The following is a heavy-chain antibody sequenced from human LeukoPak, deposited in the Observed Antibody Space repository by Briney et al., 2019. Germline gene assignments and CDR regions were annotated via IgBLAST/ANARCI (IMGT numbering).Heavy chain of an antibody. V-gene: IGHV4-59*08. Sequence: PSETLSLTCTVSGGSISSYYWSWIQQPPGKGLEWIGYIYYSGSTNYNPSLKSRVTISVDTSKNQFSLKLSSVTAADTAVYYCARRGGGRVGSGSYWYFDYWGQGTLVTVSS. CDR2: IYYSGST. D-gene: IGHD3-10*01. J-gene: IGHJ4*02. CDR1: GGSISSYY. CDR3: ARRGGGRVGSGSYWYFDY.